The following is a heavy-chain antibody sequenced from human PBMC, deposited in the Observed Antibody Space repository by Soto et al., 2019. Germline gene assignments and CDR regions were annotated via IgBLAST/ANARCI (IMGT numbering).Heavy chain of an antibody. D-gene: IGHD6-19*01. CDR3: VRDRIAVAGRNYYYYGMDV. J-gene: IGHJ6*02. CDR2: ISSSSSYI. V-gene: IGHV3-21*01. Sequence: EVQLVESGGGLVKPGGSLRLSCAASGFSFSSYSMNWVRQAPGEGLEWVSSISSSSSYIYYADSVKGRFTISRDNAKNSLYLQMNSLRAEDTAVYHCVRDRIAVAGRNYYYYGMDVWGQGTTVTVSS. CDR1: GFSFSSYS.